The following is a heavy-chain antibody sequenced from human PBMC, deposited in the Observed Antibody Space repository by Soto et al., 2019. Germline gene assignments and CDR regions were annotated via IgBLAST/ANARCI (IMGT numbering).Heavy chain of an antibody. D-gene: IGHD4-17*01. Sequence: GGSLRLSCAASGFTFSSYGMHWVRQAPGKGLEWVAVIWYDGSNKYYADSVKGRFTISRDNSKNTLYLQMNSLRAEDTAVYYCARDRTDYGNGGAFDIWGQGTMVTVSS. CDR1: GFTFSSYG. CDR3: ARDRTDYGNGGAFDI. CDR2: IWYDGSNK. J-gene: IGHJ3*02. V-gene: IGHV3-33*01.